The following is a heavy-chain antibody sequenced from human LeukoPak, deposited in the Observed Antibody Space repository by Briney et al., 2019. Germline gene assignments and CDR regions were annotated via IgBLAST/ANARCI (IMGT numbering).Heavy chain of an antibody. CDR1: GGSFSGYY. J-gene: IGHJ3*02. D-gene: IGHD1-26*01. CDR2: INHSGTNT. CDR3: ARDRRWELLHAFDI. V-gene: IGHV4-34*01. Sequence: PSETLSLTCAVYGGSFSGYYWSWIRQPPGKGLEWIGEINHSGTNTNYNPSVKSRLIISVDTSKNQFSLKESSVTAADMAVYYCARDRRWELLHAFDIWGQGTTVTVSS.